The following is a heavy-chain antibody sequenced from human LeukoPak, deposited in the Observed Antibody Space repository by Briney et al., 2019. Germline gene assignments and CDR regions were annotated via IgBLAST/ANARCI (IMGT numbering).Heavy chain of an antibody. D-gene: IGHD5-12*01. J-gene: IGHJ4*02. CDR2: INHSGST. CDR1: GGSFSGYY. V-gene: IGHV4-34*01. Sequence: SETLSLTCAVYGGSFSGYYWSWIRQPPGKGLEWIGEINHSGSTNYNPSLKSRVTISVDTSKNQFSLKLSSVTAADTAVHYCASFGSSGYDRSISFDYWGQGTLVTVSS. CDR3: ASFGSSGYDRSISFDY.